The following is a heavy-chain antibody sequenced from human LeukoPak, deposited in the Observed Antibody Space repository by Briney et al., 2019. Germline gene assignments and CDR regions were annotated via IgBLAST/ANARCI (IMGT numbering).Heavy chain of an antibody. J-gene: IGHJ4*02. D-gene: IGHD5-12*01. CDR1: GFTFSNFW. Sequence: PGGSLRLSCAASGFTFSNFWMAWVRQAPGKGLEWVAHIKEDGSDKKYGDSVKGRFTISRDNPKNSLYLQMNSLRAEDTAVYYCARDIGYHTFDYWGQGGLVTVSS. V-gene: IGHV3-7*05. CDR2: IKEDGSDK. CDR3: ARDIGYHTFDY.